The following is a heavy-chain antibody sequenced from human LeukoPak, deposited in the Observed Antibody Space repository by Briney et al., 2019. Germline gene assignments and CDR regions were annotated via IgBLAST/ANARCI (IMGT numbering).Heavy chain of an antibody. CDR2: ISSNGGST. CDR3: ARKTDSGGGSGY. J-gene: IGHJ4*02. V-gene: IGHV3-64*01. D-gene: IGHD1-26*01. CDR1: GFTFSSYA. Sequence: GGSLRLSCAASGFTFSSYAMHWVRQAPGKGLEYVSAISSNGGSTYYANSVKGRFTISRDNSKNTLYLQMNSLRAEDTAVYYCARKTDSGGGSGYWGQGTLVTVSS.